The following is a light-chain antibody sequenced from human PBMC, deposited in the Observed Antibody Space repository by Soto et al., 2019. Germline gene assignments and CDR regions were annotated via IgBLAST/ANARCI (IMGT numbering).Light chain of an antibody. CDR2: GAS. J-gene: IGKJ1*01. CDR3: QEYDSSPWT. V-gene: IGKV3-20*01. CDR1: QSVSSSF. Sequence: EIVLTQSPGTLSFSPGERATLSCRASQSVSSSFLAWYQQKRGQAPRLLIYGASSRATGIPDRFSGSGSGTDFTLIISSLEPEDVAVYYCQEYDSSPWTFGQGTKVAIK.